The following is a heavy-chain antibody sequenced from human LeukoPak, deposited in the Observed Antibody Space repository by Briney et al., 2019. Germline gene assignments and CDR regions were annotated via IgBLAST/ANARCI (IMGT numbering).Heavy chain of an antibody. CDR2: INPNSGGT. D-gene: IGHD6-13*01. CDR1: GYTFTGYY. J-gene: IGHJ4*02. V-gene: IGHV1-2*02. CDR3: ARRVYSSSWYYFDY. Sequence: ASVKVSCKASGYTFTGYYMHWVRQAPGQGLEWMGWINPNSGGTNYAQKFQGRVTMTRDTSISTAYMELSRLRSDDTAVYYCARRVYSSSWYYFDYWGQGTLVTVSS.